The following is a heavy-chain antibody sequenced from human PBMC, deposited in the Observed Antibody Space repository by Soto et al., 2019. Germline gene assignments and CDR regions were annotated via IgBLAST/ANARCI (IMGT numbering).Heavy chain of an antibody. V-gene: IGHV1-3*01. Sequence: QVQFVQSGAEVMKPGASVKVSCKASGYTFSDYAVHWVRQAPGQRPEWMGWINAGNGNTKYSQKLQGRVTITRDTSASTADLELSSLTSEDTALYCCTRSPVRPSGGLIGPVDYWGQGTLVTVSS. CDR2: INAGNGNT. CDR3: TRSPVRPSGGLIGPVDY. CDR1: GYTFSDYA. J-gene: IGHJ4*02. D-gene: IGHD3-16*02.